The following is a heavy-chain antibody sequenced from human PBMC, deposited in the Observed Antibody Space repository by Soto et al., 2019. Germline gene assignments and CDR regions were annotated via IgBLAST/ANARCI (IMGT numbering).Heavy chain of an antibody. CDR3: VRGGGGALFDP. CDR2: LSPGSRYP. D-gene: IGHD2-15*01. J-gene: IGHJ5*02. V-gene: IGHV3-11*06. CDR1: GCTCRAYY. Sequence: GGSRRLSCARSGCTCRAYYISWILQAPWKGLEWLSYLSPGSRYPSYADSVKGRFTISRENARRSLSLQMNSLTVDDTAIYYCVRGGGGALFDPWGPGSMVTVSS.